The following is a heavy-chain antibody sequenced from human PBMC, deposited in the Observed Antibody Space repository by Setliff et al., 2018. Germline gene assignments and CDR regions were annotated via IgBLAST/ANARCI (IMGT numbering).Heavy chain of an antibody. CDR3: ARGFPYFS. V-gene: IGHV4-59*01. J-gene: IGHJ5*02. Sequence: SETLSLTCTVSGGSINNYYWSWVRQPPGKGLEWLGCISYSGKTNYNSSLGSRVSISLDTSKTQFSLKLTSVTAADTAVYYCARGFPYFSWGPGTLVTVSS. CDR2: ISYSGKT. D-gene: IGHD1-26*01. CDR1: GGSINNYY.